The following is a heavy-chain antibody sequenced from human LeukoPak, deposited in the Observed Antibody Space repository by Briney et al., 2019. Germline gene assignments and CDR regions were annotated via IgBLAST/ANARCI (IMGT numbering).Heavy chain of an antibody. CDR1: GFTFSSHS. D-gene: IGHD6-13*01. V-gene: IGHV3-21*01. CDR3: ARLYSSSWHDY. CDR2: ISSSSSYI. J-gene: IGHJ4*02. Sequence: GGSLRLSCAASGFTFSSHSMNWVRQAPGKGLEWVSSISSSSSYIYYADSVKGRFTISRDNAKNSLYLQMNSLRAEDTAVYYCARLYSSSWHDYWGQGTLVTVSS.